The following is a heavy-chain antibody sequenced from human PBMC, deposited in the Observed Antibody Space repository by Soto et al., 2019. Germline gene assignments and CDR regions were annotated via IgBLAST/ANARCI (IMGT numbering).Heavy chain of an antibody. CDR3: ARDRGWCGELSPLYGMEV. CDR2: ISAYNSKT. J-gene: IGHJ6*01. V-gene: IGHV1-18*01. Sequence: APVNVSWKASGYTFTRYGISWVRQAPVQGLEWKGWISAYNSKTTYEQKLQGRVTMTTDTSTSTAYMELRSLRSDDTAVYYCARDRGWCGELSPLYGMEVWGQGTTVTVTS. D-gene: IGHD3-10*01. CDR1: GYTFTRYG.